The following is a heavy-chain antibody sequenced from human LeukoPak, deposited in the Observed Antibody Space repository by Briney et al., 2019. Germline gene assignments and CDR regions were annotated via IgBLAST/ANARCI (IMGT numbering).Heavy chain of an antibody. D-gene: IGHD6-13*01. CDR1: GGPLSSYY. V-gene: IGHV4-4*07. Sequence: RASETLSLTCTVSGGPLSSYYWSWIRQPAGKGLEWIGRIYTSGRTHYNPSLKSRVTMQVDTSKNQLSLKQRAVTAADTAVYYCARDLLAAAGLLYFDYWGQGTLVTVSS. J-gene: IGHJ4*02. CDR2: IYTSGRT. CDR3: ARDLLAAAGLLYFDY.